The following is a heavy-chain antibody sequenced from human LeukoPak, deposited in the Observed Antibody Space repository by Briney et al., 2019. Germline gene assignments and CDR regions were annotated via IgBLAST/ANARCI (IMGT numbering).Heavy chain of an antibody. CDR2: ISYDGSNK. CDR3: ARAPKRAFDI. Sequence: GGSLRLSCAASGFTFSSYAMHWVRQAPGKGLEWVAVISYDGSNKYYADSVKGRFTISRDNAKNSLYLQMNSLRAEDTAVYYCARAPKRAFDIWGQGTMVTVSS. V-gene: IGHV3-30-3*01. CDR1: GFTFSSYA. J-gene: IGHJ3*02.